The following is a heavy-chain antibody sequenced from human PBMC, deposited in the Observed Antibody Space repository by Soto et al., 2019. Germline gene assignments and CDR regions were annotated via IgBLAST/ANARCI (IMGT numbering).Heavy chain of an antibody. CDR1: GFKFDDYA. Sequence: SLRLSCATSGFKFDDYAVGWVRQAPGKGLEWVSLITWDGRTPYYADSVQGRFTISRDNRENSLYLQMNSLRVEDTALYYCTKTDYGHAFDVWGQGTMVTVSS. CDR3: TKTDYGHAFDV. J-gene: IGHJ3*01. CDR2: ITWDGRTP. V-gene: IGHV3-43D*04. D-gene: IGHD4-17*01.